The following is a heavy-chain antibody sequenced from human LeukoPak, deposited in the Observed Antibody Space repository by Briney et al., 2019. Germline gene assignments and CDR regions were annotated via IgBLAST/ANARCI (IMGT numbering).Heavy chain of an antibody. Sequence: ASVKVSCKASGYTFTDYYIHWVRQGPGQGLEWMGGIIPIFGTANYAQKFQGRVTITADESTSTAYMELSSLRSEDTAVYYCARDFELHHDAFDIWGQGTMVTVSS. CDR3: ARDFELHHDAFDI. D-gene: IGHD1-7*01. J-gene: IGHJ3*02. CDR2: IIPIFGTA. V-gene: IGHV1-69*13. CDR1: GYTFTDYY.